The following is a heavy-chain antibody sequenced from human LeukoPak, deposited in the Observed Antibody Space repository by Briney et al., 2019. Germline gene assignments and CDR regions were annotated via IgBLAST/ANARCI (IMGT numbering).Heavy chain of an antibody. D-gene: IGHD2-15*01. CDR2: ISWNSGSI. V-gene: IGHV3-9*01. Sequence: GGSLRLSCAASGFTFDDYAMHWVRQAPGKGLEWVSGISWNSGSIGYADSVKGRFTISRDNAKNSLYLQMNSLRAEDTAVYYCAKTIVVVDPRGAFDIWGQGTMVTVSS. CDR1: GFTFDDYA. J-gene: IGHJ3*02. CDR3: AKTIVVVDPRGAFDI.